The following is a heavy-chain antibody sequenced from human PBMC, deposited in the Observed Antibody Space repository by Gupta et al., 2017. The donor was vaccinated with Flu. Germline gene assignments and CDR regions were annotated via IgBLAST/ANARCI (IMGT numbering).Heavy chain of an antibody. J-gene: IGHJ4*02. V-gene: IGHV4-31*02. Sequence: SWIRQHPGKGLEWIGYIYQNGFTDYNPSLKSRATISVDTSKNQFSLKLSSVTAADTAVYYCARQYSTVSFDIWGQGTRVTVSS. CDR3: ARQYSTVSFDI. D-gene: IGHD1-26*01. CDR2: IYQNGFT.